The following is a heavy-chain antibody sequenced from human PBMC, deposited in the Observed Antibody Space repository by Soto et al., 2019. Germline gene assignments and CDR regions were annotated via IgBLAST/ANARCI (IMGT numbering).Heavy chain of an antibody. D-gene: IGHD1-1*01. CDR3: ARGRYGDY. CDR2: ISAHNGNT. Sequence: QVHLVQSGAEVKKPGASVKVSCKGSGYTFTSYVITWVRQAPGQGLEWMGWISAHNGNTDYAQKLQGRVTVTRDTSTSTAYRELRSLRSDDTAVYYCARGRYGDYWGQGDLVTVSS. J-gene: IGHJ4*02. CDR1: GYTFTSYV. V-gene: IGHV1-18*01.